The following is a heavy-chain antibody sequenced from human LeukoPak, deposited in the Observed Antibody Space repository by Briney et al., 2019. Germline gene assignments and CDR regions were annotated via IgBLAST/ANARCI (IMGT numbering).Heavy chain of an antibody. CDR3: AGWGLSATSSIFAY. Sequence: SETLSLTCTVSGVSISSYYWSWIRQPPGKGLEWIGYIYYSGSTNYNPSLKSRATISVDTSKNEFSLKLNSVTAADTAVYYCAGWGLSATSSIFAYWGQGTLVTVSS. D-gene: IGHD1-26*01. CDR2: IYYSGST. V-gene: IGHV4-59*12. J-gene: IGHJ4*02. CDR1: GVSISSYY.